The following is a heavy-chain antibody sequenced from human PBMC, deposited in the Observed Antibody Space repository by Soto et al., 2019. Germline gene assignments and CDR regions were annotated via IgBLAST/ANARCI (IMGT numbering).Heavy chain of an antibody. CDR2: SNQSGST. CDR3: ARVPAYSGYDYIDY. CDR1: GGSFSGYY. J-gene: IGHJ4*02. V-gene: IGHV4-34*01. D-gene: IGHD5-12*01. Sequence: TSEPLSLTCAVYGGSFSGYYWSWIRQPPGKGLEWIGESNQSGSTNYNPSLKSRVTISVDTSKNQFSLKRSSVTAADTAVYYCARVPAYSGYDYIDYWGQGTLVTVSS.